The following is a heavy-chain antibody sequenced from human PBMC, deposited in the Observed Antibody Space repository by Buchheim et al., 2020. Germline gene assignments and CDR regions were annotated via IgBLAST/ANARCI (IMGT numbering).Heavy chain of an antibody. D-gene: IGHD6-6*01. J-gene: IGHJ6*01. CDR3: ARLGYSSSSRYYYYGMDV. Sequence: QVQLQQWGAGLLKPSETLSLTCAVYGGSFSGYFWTWIRQPPGKGLEWIGEINHSGSTNYNPSLKSRVTISVDTSKNQFSLKLSSVTAADTAVYYCARLGYSSSSRYYYYGMDVWGKGP. CDR2: INHSGST. V-gene: IGHV4-34*01. CDR1: GGSFSGYF.